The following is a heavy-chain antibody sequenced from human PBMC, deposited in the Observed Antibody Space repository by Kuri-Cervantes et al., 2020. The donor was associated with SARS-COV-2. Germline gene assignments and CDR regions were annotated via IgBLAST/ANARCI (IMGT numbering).Heavy chain of an antibody. CDR1: GGSFSGYY. Sequence: SQTLSLTCAVYGGSFSGYYWGWSRQPPGKGLEWIGSIYYSGSTYYNPSLKSRVTISVDTSKNQFSLKLSSVTAADTAVYYCARHVVNYYDSSGYSWFDPWGQGTLVTVSS. J-gene: IGHJ5*02. V-gene: IGHV4-39*01. CDR3: ARHVVNYYDSSGYSWFDP. D-gene: IGHD3-22*01. CDR2: IYYSGST.